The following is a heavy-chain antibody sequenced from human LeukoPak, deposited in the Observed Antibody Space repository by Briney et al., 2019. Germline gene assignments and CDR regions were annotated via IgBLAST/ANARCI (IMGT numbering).Heavy chain of an antibody. Sequence: ASVKVSCKASGYTFTSYGISWVRQAPGQGLEWMGGIIPIFGTANYAQKFQGRVTITADESTSTAYMELSSLRSEDTAVYYCASTARTPPSWFDPWGQGTLVTVSS. CDR2: IIPIFGTA. J-gene: IGHJ5*02. CDR3: ASTARTPPSWFDP. D-gene: IGHD1-14*01. V-gene: IGHV1-69*13. CDR1: GYTFTSYG.